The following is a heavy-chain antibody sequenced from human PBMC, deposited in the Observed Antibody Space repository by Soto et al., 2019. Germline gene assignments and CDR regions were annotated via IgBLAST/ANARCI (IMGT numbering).Heavy chain of an antibody. CDR2: IKQDGSEK. CDR1: GFALSNYW. V-gene: IGHV3-7*05. J-gene: IGHJ4*01. Sequence: EVQLVESGGGLVQPGESLRLSCVASGFALSNYWINWVRQAPGKGLEWVANIKQDGSEKNYVDSVKGRFTISRDNATNSLYLQMNSLRAKDTAAYYCATETSTWGCWGQGTLVTVYS. D-gene: IGHD7-27*01. CDR3: ATETSTWGC.